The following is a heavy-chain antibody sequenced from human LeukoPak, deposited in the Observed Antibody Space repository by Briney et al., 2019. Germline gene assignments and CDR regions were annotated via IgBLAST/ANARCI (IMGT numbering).Heavy chain of an antibody. CDR2: ISGSSSYI. CDR3: ARDLLGWELHYFDY. D-gene: IGHD1-26*01. CDR1: RFTFSDYA. Sequence: GSLRLSCAASRFTFSDYAMSWVRQAPGKGLEWVSSISGSSSYIYYADSVKGRFSISRDNAKNSLYLQMNSLRAEDTAVYYCARDLLGWELHYFDYWGQGTLVTVSS. J-gene: IGHJ4*02. V-gene: IGHV3-21*01.